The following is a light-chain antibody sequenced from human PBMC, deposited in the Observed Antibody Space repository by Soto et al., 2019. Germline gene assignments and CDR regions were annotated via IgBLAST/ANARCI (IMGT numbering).Light chain of an antibody. V-gene: IGKV3-15*01. Sequence: EIMMTQSPVTLSVSPGERATLSCRASHSVNSNLAWYQQKPGQAPRLLIYGASTRATGIPASFIGNGSGTEFTLTASSLQPEDFAVYYCQQHDILPITFGQGTRLEIK. J-gene: IGKJ5*01. CDR1: HSVNSN. CDR3: QQHDILPIT. CDR2: GAS.